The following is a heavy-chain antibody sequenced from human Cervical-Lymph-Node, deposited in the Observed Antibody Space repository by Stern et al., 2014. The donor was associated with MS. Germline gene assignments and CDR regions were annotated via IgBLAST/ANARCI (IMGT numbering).Heavy chain of an antibody. Sequence: QITLKESGPALVKPTQTLTLTCAFSGFSLDITGMGVSWIRQPPGKALEXLALIDWDDDKYYSTSLKTSLTVSKDTTKNQVVLTMTNVDPVDTATYYCARTLAATGTAYFYAMDVWGQGTTVTVSS. J-gene: IGHJ6*02. CDR1: GFSLDITGMG. V-gene: IGHV2-70*01. D-gene: IGHD6-13*01. CDR3: ARTLAATGTAYFYAMDV. CDR2: IDWDDDK.